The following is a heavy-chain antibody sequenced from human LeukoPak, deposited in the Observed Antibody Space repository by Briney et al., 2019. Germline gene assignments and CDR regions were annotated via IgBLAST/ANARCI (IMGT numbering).Heavy chain of an antibody. D-gene: IGHD2-2*01. CDR3: AKDGARYCSSTSCFFDY. CDR1: GFTLSNYH. Sequence: GGSLRLSCAASGFTLSNYHMNWVRQAPGKGLEWVSSISSSSSYIYYADSVKGRFTISRDNAKNSLYLQMNSLRAEDTAVYYCAKDGARYCSSTSCFFDYWGQGTLVTVSS. CDR2: ISSSSSYI. V-gene: IGHV3-21*01. J-gene: IGHJ4*02.